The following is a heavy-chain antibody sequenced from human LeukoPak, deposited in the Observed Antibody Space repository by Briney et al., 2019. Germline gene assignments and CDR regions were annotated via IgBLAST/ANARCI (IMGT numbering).Heavy chain of an antibody. V-gene: IGHV1-18*01. CDR1: GYTFTSYG. CDR2: ISGYNGNT. CDR3: ARDDNYGSGQPDE. Sequence: GASVKVSCKASGYTFTSYGITWVRQAPGQGLEWMGWISGYNGNTNYAQKFQGRVTMTTDTSTSTVYMELRSLRSDDTAVYYCARDDNYGSGQPDEWGQGTLVTVSS. D-gene: IGHD3-10*01. J-gene: IGHJ4*02.